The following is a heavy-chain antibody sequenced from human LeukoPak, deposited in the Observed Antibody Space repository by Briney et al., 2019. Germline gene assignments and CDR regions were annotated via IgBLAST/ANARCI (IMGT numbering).Heavy chain of an antibody. CDR3: AREGVIAARLVGWFDP. CDR2: IRAYNGNT. V-gene: IGHV1-18*01. D-gene: IGHD6-6*01. Sequence: RGSVRVSCKASGYTFTSYGMSWVRQAPGEGLEWMGWIRAYNGNTNYAQTLEGRVTITRDTTTSTAYMEQRSLRSDETAVYYCAREGVIAARLVGWFDPWGRRTLVTVSS. J-gene: IGHJ5*02. CDR1: GYTFTSYG.